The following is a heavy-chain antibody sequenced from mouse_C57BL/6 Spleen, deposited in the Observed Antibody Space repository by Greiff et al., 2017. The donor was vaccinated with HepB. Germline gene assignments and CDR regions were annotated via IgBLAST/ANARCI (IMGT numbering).Heavy chain of an antibody. V-gene: IGHV7-3*01. J-gene: IGHJ2*01. Sequence: EVQLVESGGGLVQPGGSLSLSCAASGFTFTDYYMSWVRQPPGKALEWLGFIRNKANGYTTEYSASVKGRFTISRDNSQSILYLQMNALRAEDSATYYCARYAGGLDYWGQGTTLTVSS. CDR1: GFTFTDYY. CDR2: IRNKANGYTT. CDR3: ARYAGGLDY.